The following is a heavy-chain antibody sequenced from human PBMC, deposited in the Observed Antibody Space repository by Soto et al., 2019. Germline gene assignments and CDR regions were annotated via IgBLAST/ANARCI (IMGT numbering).Heavy chain of an antibody. V-gene: IGHV3-49*03. J-gene: IGHJ4*02. D-gene: IGHD7-27*01. CDR1: GFSFGDYA. CDR2: ITSKRCGGTT. Sequence: GGSLRLSCTGSGFSFGDYAMIWFRQAPGKGLEWVGFITSKRCGGTTEFAPSVKGRFLISRDDSKSIAYLEMNSLKAEDSAMYYCSRVPPRRPNLGNEFDYRGQGTLVTVSS. CDR3: SRVPPRRPNLGNEFDY.